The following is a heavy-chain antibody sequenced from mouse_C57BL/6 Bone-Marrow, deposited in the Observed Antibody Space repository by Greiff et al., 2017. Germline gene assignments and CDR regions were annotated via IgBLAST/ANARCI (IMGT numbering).Heavy chain of an antibody. D-gene: IGHD2-1*01. Sequence: EVKLVESGGGLVKPGGSLKLSCAASGFTFSSYTMSWVRQTPEKRLEWVATISGGGGNTYYPDRVKGRFTISRDNAKHTLYLQMSSLRSEDTALYYCARPHLLCGFAYWGQGTLVTVSA. V-gene: IGHV5-9*01. CDR1: GFTFSSYT. CDR3: ARPHLLCGFAY. J-gene: IGHJ3*01. CDR2: ISGGGGNT.